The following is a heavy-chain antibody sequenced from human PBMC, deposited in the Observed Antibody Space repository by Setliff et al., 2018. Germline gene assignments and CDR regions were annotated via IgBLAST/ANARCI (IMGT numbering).Heavy chain of an antibody. CDR1: GGSISSGGFY. CDR3: ARESATIGEFPLYYFDK. CDR2: FHTGGAT. J-gene: IGHJ4*02. V-gene: IGHV4-61*09. Sequence: SEALSLTCSVSGGSISSGGFYWSWIRQSAGRGLEWIGHFHTGGATDYNLSLKSRVTISLDSSKNQFSLRLSSVTAADAAVYFCARESATIGEFPLYYFDKWGQGIPVTVSS. D-gene: IGHD3-10*01.